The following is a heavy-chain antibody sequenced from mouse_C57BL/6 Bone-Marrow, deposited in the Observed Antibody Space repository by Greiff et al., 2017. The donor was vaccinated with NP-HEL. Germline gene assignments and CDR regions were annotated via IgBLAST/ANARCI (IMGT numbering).Heavy chain of an antibody. CDR1: GFTFSSYA. V-gene: IGHV5-4*01. CDR2: ISDGGSYT. Sequence: DVKLVESGGGLVKPGGSLKLSCAASGFTFSSYAMSWVRQTPEKRLEWVATISDGGSYTYYPDNVKGRFTISRDNAKNNLYLQMSHLKSEDTAMYYCARDNSNYVGDYWGQGTTLTVSS. J-gene: IGHJ2*01. CDR3: ARDNSNYVGDY. D-gene: IGHD2-5*01.